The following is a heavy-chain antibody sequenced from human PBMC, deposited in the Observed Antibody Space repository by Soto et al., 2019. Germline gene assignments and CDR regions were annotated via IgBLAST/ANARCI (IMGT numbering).Heavy chain of an antibody. D-gene: IGHD5-12*01. CDR1: GFTFSSYE. V-gene: IGHV3-48*03. J-gene: IGHJ6*02. CDR2: ISSSGSTI. Sequence: VGSLRLSCAASGFTFSSYEMNWVRQAPGKGLEWVSYISSSGSTIYYADSVKGRFTISRDNAKNSLYLQMNSLRAEDTAVYYCARDSGYVDYYYGMDVWGQGTTVTVSS. CDR3: ARDSGYVDYYYGMDV.